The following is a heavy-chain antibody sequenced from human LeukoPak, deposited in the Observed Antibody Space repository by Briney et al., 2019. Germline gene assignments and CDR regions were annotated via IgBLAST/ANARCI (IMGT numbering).Heavy chain of an antibody. J-gene: IGHJ4*02. Sequence: GESLKISCKGSGYIFTTYWISWVRQVPGKGLEWMGRIDPSDSYTNYNPSFQGHVTISADKSISTAYLQWSSLKASDTAMYYCARHDWGSSGYYYGYWGQGTLVTVSS. D-gene: IGHD3-22*01. V-gene: IGHV5-10-1*01. CDR3: ARHDWGSSGYYYGY. CDR2: IDPSDSYT. CDR1: GYIFTTYW.